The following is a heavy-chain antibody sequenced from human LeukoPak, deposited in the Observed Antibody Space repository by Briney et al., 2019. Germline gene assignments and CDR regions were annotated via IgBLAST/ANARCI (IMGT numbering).Heavy chain of an antibody. CDR2: INRNSGNT. J-gene: IGHJ4*02. CDR3: ARLPKYSRPLDY. CDR1: GYTFTSYD. Sequence: ASVKVSCKASGYTFTSYDTNWVRQPTGQGLEWMGWINRNSGNTAYAQKFQGRVTMSRDTSISTAYMELSSLRSEDTAVYYCARLPKYSRPLDYWGQGTLVTVSS. V-gene: IGHV1-8*01. D-gene: IGHD6-6*01.